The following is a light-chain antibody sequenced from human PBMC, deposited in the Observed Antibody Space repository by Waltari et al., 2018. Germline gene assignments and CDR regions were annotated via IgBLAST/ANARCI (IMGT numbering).Light chain of an antibody. CDR3: QQYYSTPPMHT. CDR1: QSVLYSSNNKNY. Sequence: DIVMTQSPASLAVSLCERATSNCQSSQSVLYSSNNKNYLAWYQQKPGQPPKLLIYWASTRESGVPDRFSGSGSGTDFTLTISSLQAEDVAVYYCQQYYSTPPMHTFGQGTKLEIK. J-gene: IGKJ2*01. CDR2: WAS. V-gene: IGKV4-1*01.